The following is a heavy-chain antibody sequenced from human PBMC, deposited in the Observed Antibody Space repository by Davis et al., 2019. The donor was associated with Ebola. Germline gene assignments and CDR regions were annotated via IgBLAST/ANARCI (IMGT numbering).Heavy chain of an antibody. D-gene: IGHD1-26*01. V-gene: IGHV4-34*01. J-gene: IGHJ4*02. Sequence: SETLSLTCAVYGGSFSGYYWSWIRQPPGKGLEWIGEINHSGSTNYNPSLKSRVTISVDTSKNQFSLKLSSVTAADTAVYYCASYSGSYDMSQYYFDYWGQGTLVTVSS. CDR1: GGSFSGYY. CDR2: INHSGST. CDR3: ASYSGSYDMSQYYFDY.